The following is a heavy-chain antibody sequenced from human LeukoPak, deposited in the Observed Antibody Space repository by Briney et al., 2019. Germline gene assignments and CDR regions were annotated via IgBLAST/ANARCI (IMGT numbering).Heavy chain of an antibody. D-gene: IGHD1-26*01. V-gene: IGHV1-2*02. J-gene: IGHJ4*02. CDR3: ARDHQWELPSGIDY. CDR2: INPNSGGT. CDR1: GYTFTGYY. Sequence: ASVKVSCKASGYTFTGYYLHWVRQAPGQGLEWMGWINPNSGGTKYAQKFQGRVTLTRDTSISTAYMDLSRLRSDDTAVYYCARDHQWELPSGIDYWGQGTLVTVSS.